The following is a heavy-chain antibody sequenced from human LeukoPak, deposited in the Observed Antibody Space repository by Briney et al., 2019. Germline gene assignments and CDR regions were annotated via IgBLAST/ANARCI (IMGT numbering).Heavy chain of an antibody. CDR3: ARRGRPDY. V-gene: IGHV3-7*01. D-gene: IGHD6-6*01. CDR2: IKPDGSEK. J-gene: IGHJ4*02. Sequence: GGSLKLSCAASGFTFNDYWMSWVRQAPGKGLEWVANIKPDGSEKYYVDSVKGRFTISRDNARNSLYLQMNSLRAEDTAVSYCARRGRPDYWGQGTLVTVSS. CDR1: GFTFNDYW.